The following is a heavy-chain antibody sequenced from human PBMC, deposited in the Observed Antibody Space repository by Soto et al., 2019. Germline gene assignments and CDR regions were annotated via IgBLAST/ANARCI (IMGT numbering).Heavy chain of an antibody. CDR3: AKDRHHYDYYDSSGYCDY. CDR2: IRGSGGST. J-gene: IGHJ4*02. V-gene: IGHV3-23*01. CDR1: GFTFSSYA. Sequence: GGSLRLSCAASGFTFSSYAMSWVRQAPGKGLEWVSAIRGSGGSTYYADSVKGRFTISRDNSKNTLYLQMNSLRAEDTAVYYCAKDRHHYDYYDSSGYCDYWGQGTLVTVSS. D-gene: IGHD3-22*01.